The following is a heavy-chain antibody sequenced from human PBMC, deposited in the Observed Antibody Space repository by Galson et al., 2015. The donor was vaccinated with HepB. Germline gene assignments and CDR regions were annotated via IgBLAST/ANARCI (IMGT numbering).Heavy chain of an antibody. CDR1: GYSFINYW. V-gene: IGHV5-10-1*01. Sequence: QSGAEVKKPGESLRISCRGSGYSFINYWISWVRQMPGKGLEWMGRIDPSDSYTNYSPSFQGHVTMSADKSISTAYLQWSSLKVSDTAMYYCARQGGNTWYEDWFDPWGQGTLVTVSS. CDR2: IDPSDSYT. D-gene: IGHD6-13*01. J-gene: IGHJ5*02. CDR3: ARQGGNTWYEDWFDP.